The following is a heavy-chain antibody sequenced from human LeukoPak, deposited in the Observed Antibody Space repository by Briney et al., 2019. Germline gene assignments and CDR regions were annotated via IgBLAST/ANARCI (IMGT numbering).Heavy chain of an antibody. V-gene: IGHV4-39*01. CDR1: GGSISSSSYY. J-gene: IGHJ5*02. CDR2: IYYSGST. Sequence: SETLSLTCTVSGGSISSSSYYWGWIRQPPGKGLEWIGSIYYSGSTYYNPSLKSRVTISVDTSKNQFSLKLSSVTAADTAVYYCARHWPNYGDYDSPTPTWFDHWGQGTLVAVSS. CDR3: ARHWPNYGDYDSPTPTWFDH. D-gene: IGHD4-17*01.